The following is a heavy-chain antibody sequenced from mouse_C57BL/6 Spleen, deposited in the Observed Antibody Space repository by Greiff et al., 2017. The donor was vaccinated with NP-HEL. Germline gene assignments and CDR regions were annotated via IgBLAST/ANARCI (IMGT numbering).Heavy chain of an antibody. D-gene: IGHD1-1*01. Sequence: VQLQQSGAELVMPGASVKLSCKASGYTFTSYWMHWVKQRPGQGLEWIGEIDPSDSYTNYNQKFKGKSTLTVDKSSSTAYMQLSSLTSEDSAVYYCARGSHYYGSSFYAMDYWGQGTSVTVSS. V-gene: IGHV1-69*01. CDR3: ARGSHYYGSSFYAMDY. J-gene: IGHJ4*01. CDR2: IDPSDSYT. CDR1: GYTFTSYW.